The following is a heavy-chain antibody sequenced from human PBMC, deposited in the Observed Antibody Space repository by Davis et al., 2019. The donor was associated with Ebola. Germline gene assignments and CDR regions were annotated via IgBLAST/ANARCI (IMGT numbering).Heavy chain of an antibody. Sequence: SETLSLTCAVYGGSFSGYYWSWIRQPPGKGLEWIGEINHSGSTNYNPSLKSRVTISVDTSKNQFSLKLSSVTAADTAVYYCARGPLQLWVFDYWGQGTLVTVSS. J-gene: IGHJ4*02. V-gene: IGHV4-34*01. CDR3: ARGPLQLWVFDY. CDR1: GGSFSGYY. CDR2: INHSGST. D-gene: IGHD5-18*01.